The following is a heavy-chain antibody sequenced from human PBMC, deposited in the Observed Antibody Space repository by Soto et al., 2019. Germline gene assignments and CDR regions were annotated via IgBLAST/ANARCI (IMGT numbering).Heavy chain of an antibody. Sequence: AGGSLRLSCAASGFTFSSYWMSWVRQAPGKGLEWVANIRQDGSEQHYMDSVKGRFTISRDNAKNSLFLQMNSLRAEGTAVYYCAKSGTYSQFDYWRQGTLVTVSS. V-gene: IGHV3-7*01. CDR2: IRQDGSEQ. CDR3: AKSGTYSQFDY. D-gene: IGHD1-26*01. J-gene: IGHJ4*02. CDR1: GFTFSSYW.